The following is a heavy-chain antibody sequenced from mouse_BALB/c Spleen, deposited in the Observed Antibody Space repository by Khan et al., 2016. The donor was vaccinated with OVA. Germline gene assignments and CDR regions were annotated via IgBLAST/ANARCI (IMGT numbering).Heavy chain of an antibody. CDR3: ATWEEYGHYFDY. Sequence: EVQLQESGAELVKPGASVKLSCTASGFNFKDTYMHWVKQRPEQGLEWIGRIDPANGNTKFDPEFQGKATITSDTSSNTAYLQLSSLTSEDTAVYFCATWEEYGHYFDYWGQGTTLTVSS. CDR1: GFNFKDTY. CDR2: IDPANGNT. D-gene: IGHD2-10*02. J-gene: IGHJ2*01. V-gene: IGHV14-3*02.